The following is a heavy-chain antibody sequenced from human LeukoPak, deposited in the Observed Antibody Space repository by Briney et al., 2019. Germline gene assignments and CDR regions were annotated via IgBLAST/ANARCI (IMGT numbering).Heavy chain of an antibody. V-gene: IGHV4-4*07. CDR3: ARGSMVRGVIPNYYYYYGMDV. J-gene: IGHJ6*02. CDR2: IYTSGST. Sequence: SETLSLTCTVSGGSISSYYWSWIRQPAGKGLEWIGRIYTSGSTNSNPSLKSRVTMSVDTSKNQFSLKLSSVTAADTAVYYCARGSMVRGVIPNYYYYYGMDVWGQGTTVTVSS. D-gene: IGHD3-10*01. CDR1: GGSISSYY.